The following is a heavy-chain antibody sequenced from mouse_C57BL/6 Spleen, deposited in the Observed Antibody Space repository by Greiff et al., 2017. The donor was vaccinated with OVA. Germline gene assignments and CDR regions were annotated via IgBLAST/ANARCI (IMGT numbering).Heavy chain of an antibody. Sequence: QVQLQQSGPELVKPGASVKISCKASGYSFTSYYIHWVKQRPGQGLEWIGWIYPGSGNTKYNEKFTGKATLTADTSSSTAYLQLSSLTSEDSAVYYCARTGDSSKTFYYAMDYWGQGTSVTVSS. CDR2: IYPGSGNT. J-gene: IGHJ4*01. V-gene: IGHV1-66*01. CDR1: GYSFTSYY. D-gene: IGHD2-5*01. CDR3: ARTGDSSKTFYYAMDY.